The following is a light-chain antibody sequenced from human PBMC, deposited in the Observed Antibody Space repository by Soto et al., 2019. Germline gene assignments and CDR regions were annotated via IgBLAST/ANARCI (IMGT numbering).Light chain of an antibody. Sequence: DIQMTQSPSSLSAPVGDRVTITCRASQDITNDLDWFQQKPGKAPKSLIYEASILHSGVPSKFSGSGFGTDFTLTISSLQPEDFATYFCLQYHAYPRTFGQGTKVDI. CDR2: EAS. J-gene: IGKJ1*01. V-gene: IGKV1-16*02. CDR1: QDITND. CDR3: LQYHAYPRT.